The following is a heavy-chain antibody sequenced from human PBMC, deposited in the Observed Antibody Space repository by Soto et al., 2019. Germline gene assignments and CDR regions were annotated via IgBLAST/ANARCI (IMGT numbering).Heavy chain of an antibody. J-gene: IGHJ4*01. V-gene: IGHV1-24*01. Sequence: ASVKVSCKVSGYTLTELSMHWVRQAPGKGLEWMGGFDPEDGETIYAQKFQGRVTMTEDTSTDTAYMELSSLRSEDTAVYYCASVIVATVTPGPQFDFRGQGTPVTVSS. CDR3: ASVIVATVTPGPQFDF. D-gene: IGHD4-17*01. CDR1: GYTLTELS. CDR2: FDPEDGET.